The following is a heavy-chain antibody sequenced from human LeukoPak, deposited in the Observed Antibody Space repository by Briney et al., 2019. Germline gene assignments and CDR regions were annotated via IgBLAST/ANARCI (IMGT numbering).Heavy chain of an antibody. CDR2: VYDSGST. D-gene: IGHD6-6*01. Sequence: SETLSLTCTVSGGSFSSSPYYWGWIRQPPGKGLEWIGSVYDSGSTFYNPSLKSRVTISIDMFKNQFSLKLTSVTAADTAVYYCAKTGSSIAARPPDYWGQGTLVIVSS. CDR1: GGSFSSSPYY. V-gene: IGHV4-39*07. CDR3: AKTGSSIAARPPDY. J-gene: IGHJ4*02.